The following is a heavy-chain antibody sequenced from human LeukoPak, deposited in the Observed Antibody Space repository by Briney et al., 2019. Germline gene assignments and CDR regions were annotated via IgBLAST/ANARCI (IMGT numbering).Heavy chain of an antibody. D-gene: IGHD2-15*01. Sequence: GGSLRLSCAASGFTFSSYALSWVRQAPGKGLEWVSTISGSGGSTYYADSVKGRFTISRDNSENTLYLQLNSLRAEDSAVYYCAKDKISIYCSGGSCSPSFDYWGQGTLVTVSS. V-gene: IGHV3-23*01. J-gene: IGHJ4*02. CDR2: ISGSGGST. CDR1: GFTFSSYA. CDR3: AKDKISIYCSGGSCSPSFDY.